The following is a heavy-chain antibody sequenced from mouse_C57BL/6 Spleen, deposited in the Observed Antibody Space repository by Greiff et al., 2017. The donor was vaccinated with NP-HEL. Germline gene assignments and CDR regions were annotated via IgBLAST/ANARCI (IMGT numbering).Heavy chain of an antibody. Sequence: QVHVKQSGAELAKPGASVKLSCKASGYTFTSYWMHWVKQRPGQGLEWIGYINPSSGYTKYNQKFKDKATLTADKSSSTAYMQLSSLTYEDSAVYYCARWLLRLYAMDYWGQGTSVTVSS. J-gene: IGHJ4*01. V-gene: IGHV1-7*01. CDR1: GYTFTSYW. D-gene: IGHD1-1*01. CDR3: ARWLLRLYAMDY. CDR2: INPSSGYT.